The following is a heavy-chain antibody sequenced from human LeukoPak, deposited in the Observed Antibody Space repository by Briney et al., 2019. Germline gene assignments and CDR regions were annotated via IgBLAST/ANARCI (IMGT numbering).Heavy chain of an antibody. CDR3: ARGQRAHVEWSNYMDV. D-gene: IGHD3-3*01. Sequence: RTSETLSLTCAVYGGSFSGYYWSWIRQPPGKGLEWIGEINHSGSTNYNPSLKSRVTISVDTSKNQFSLKLSSVTAADTAVYYCARGQRAHVEWSNYMDVWGKGTTVIVSS. V-gene: IGHV4-34*01. CDR2: INHSGST. CDR1: GGSFSGYY. J-gene: IGHJ6*03.